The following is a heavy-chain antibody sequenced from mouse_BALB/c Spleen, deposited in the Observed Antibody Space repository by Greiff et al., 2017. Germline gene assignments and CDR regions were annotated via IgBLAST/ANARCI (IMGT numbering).Heavy chain of an antibody. J-gene: IGHJ4*01. CDR1: GYTFTSYW. Sequence: QVHVKQSGAELAKPGASVKMSCKASGYTFTSYWMHWVKQRPGQGLEWIGYINPSTGYTEYNQKFKDKATLTADKSSSTAYMQLSSLTSEDSAVYYCARSYAAMDYWGQGTSVTVSA. CDR2: INPSTGYT. V-gene: IGHV1-7*01. CDR3: ARSYAAMDY. D-gene: IGHD2-14*01.